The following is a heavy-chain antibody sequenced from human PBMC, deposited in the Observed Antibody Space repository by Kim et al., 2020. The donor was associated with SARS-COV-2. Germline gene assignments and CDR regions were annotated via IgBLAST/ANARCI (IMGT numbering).Heavy chain of an antibody. J-gene: IGHJ4*02. V-gene: IGHV3-30*15. D-gene: IGHD1-26*01. CDR3: AREPYYSGSYGGLDY. Sequence: ADSVKCRFTISKDNSKNTLYLQMSSLRAEDTAVYFCAREPYYSGSYGGLDYWGQGTLVTVSS.